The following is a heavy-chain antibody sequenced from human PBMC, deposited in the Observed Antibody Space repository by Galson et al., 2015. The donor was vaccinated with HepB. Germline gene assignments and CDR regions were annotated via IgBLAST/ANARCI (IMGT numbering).Heavy chain of an antibody. Sequence: SLRLSCAASGFTFSSYSLNWVRQAPGKGLEWVSYISSSSRSAYYGDSVKGRFTISRDYAKNSMYLQMNSLRAEDTAVYYCAREGGYCSSTSCPLNGFDIWGQGTMVTVSS. V-gene: IGHV3-48*01. CDR1: GFTFSSYS. CDR3: AREGGYCSSTSCPLNGFDI. CDR2: ISSSSRSA. D-gene: IGHD2-2*01. J-gene: IGHJ3*02.